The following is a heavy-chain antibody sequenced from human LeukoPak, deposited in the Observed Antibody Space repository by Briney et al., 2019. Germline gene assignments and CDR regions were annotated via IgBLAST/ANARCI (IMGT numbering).Heavy chain of an antibody. J-gene: IGHJ3*02. CDR1: GGSISSSSYY. D-gene: IGHD2-15*01. CDR2: IYYSGST. Sequence: SETLSLTCTVSGGSISSSSYYWGWIRQPPGKGLEWIGSIYYSGSTYYNPSLKSRVTISVDTSKNQFSLKLSSVTAADTAVYYCARAKDSEDSFAFDIWGQGTMVTVSS. CDR3: ARAKDSEDSFAFDI. V-gene: IGHV4-39*01.